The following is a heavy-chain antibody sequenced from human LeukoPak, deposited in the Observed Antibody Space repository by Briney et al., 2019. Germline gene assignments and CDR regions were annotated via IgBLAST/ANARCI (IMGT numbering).Heavy chain of an antibody. D-gene: IGHD4-17*01. V-gene: IGHV3-21*01. Sequence: PGGSLRLSCAASGFTFSSYSMGWVRQAPGKGREWVSSISSSSSYIYYADSVKGRFTISRDNAKNSLYLQMNSLRAEDTAVYYCARDDYGDYSGYYFDYWGQGTLVTVSS. CDR3: ARDDYGDYSGYYFDY. CDR2: ISSSSSYI. J-gene: IGHJ4*02. CDR1: GFTFSSYS.